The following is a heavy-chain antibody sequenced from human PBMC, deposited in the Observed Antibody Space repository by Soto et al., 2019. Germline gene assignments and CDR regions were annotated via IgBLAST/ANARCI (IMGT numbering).Heavy chain of an antibody. CDR1: GFSFSTYA. D-gene: IGHD6-19*01. J-gene: IGHJ4*02. V-gene: IGHV3-30-3*01. CDR3: ARGVFRSGWFDY. CDR2: ISYDGSIK. Sequence: QVQLVEAGGGVVQPGRSLRLSCAASGFSFSTYAMHWVRQAPGKGLEWVALISYDGSIKNYADSAKGRFTISRDNSKITVHLEMNSLRIEDTYVYYCARGVFRSGWFDYCGQGTMVTVSS.